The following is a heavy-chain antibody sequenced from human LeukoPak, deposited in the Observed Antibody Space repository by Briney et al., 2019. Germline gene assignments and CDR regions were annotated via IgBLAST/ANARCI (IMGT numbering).Heavy chain of an antibody. J-gene: IGHJ5*02. V-gene: IGHV4-4*07. Sequence: KSSVTLSLTCTVSGNSFGDYYWSWIRQPAGKGLEWIGRIYTSGSTTYNPSLKSRVTMSVDTSKSQFSLNLMSVTAADTAVYYCTRDTGTTGEVKFDPWGQGTLVSVSS. CDR2: IYTSGST. D-gene: IGHD4-17*01. CDR1: GNSFGDYY. CDR3: TRDTGTTGEVKFDP.